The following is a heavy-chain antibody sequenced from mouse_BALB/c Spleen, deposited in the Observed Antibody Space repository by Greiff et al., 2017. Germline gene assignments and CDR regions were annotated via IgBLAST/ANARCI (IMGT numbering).Heavy chain of an antibody. CDR3: ARVGPIGGYYAMDY. J-gene: IGHJ4*01. V-gene: IGHV2-9*02. CDR1: GFSLTSYG. Sequence: VQRVESGPGLVAPSQSLSITCTVSGFSLTSYGVHWVRQPPGKGLEWLGVIWAGGSTNYNSALMSRLSISKDNSKSQVFLKMNSLQTDDTAMYYCARVGPIGGYYAMDYWGQGTSVTVSS. CDR2: IWAGGST.